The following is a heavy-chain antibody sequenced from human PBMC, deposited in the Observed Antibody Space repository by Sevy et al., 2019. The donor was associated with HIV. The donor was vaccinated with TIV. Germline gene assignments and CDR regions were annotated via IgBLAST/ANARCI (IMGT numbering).Heavy chain of an antibody. Sequence: SETLSLTCTVSGGSISSSSYYWGWIRQPPGKGLEWIGSIYYSWSTYYYPSLKSRVTISVDTSKNQFSLKLSSVTAADTAVYYCARLSLATVFDYWGQGTLVTVSS. V-gene: IGHV4-39*01. CDR1: GGSISSSSYY. CDR2: IYYSWST. J-gene: IGHJ4*02. CDR3: ARLSLATVFDY. D-gene: IGHD4-17*01.